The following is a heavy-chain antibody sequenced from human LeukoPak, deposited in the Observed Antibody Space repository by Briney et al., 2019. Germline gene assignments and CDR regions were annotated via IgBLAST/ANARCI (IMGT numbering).Heavy chain of an antibody. Sequence: GGSLRLSCAASGFTFTTYAMSWVRQAPGKGLDWVSGISASGGRTWYADSVKGRFTISRDNSENTVYLQMNSLRAEDTAVYYCAKGNSGNFGPQYLQHWGQGTLVTVS. D-gene: IGHD1-26*01. V-gene: IGHV3-23*01. CDR3: AKGNSGNFGPQYLQH. J-gene: IGHJ1*01. CDR1: GFTFTTYA. CDR2: ISASGGRT.